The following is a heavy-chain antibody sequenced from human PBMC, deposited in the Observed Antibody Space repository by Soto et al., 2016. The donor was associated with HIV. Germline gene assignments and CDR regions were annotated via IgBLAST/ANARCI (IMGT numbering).Heavy chain of an antibody. V-gene: IGHV4-34*02. CDR2: VNHSGLT. CDR3: ARHGDSNNWDRSFDS. Sequence: QVQLQQWGAGLLKPSETLSLTCAVYGGSFSGYQWTWIRQAPGKGLEWIGEVNHSGLTNYSPSLKSRLTISTDTSKNQFSLKLTSVTAADTAVYYCARHGDSNNWDRSFDSWGHGNLVTGLL. CDR1: GGSFSGYQ. J-gene: IGHJ4*03. D-gene: IGHD4-4*01.